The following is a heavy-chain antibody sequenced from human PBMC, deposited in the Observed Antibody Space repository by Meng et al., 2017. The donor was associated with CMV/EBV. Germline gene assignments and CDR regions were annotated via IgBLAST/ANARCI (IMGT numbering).Heavy chain of an antibody. CDR3: ARDMDSYGYGS. J-gene: IGHJ5*02. D-gene: IGHD5-18*01. CDR2: IYYSGST. CDR1: GGSISSYY. Sequence: SGTLSLTCTVSGGSISSYYWSWIRQPPGKGLEWIGYIYYSGSTNYNPSLKSRVTISVDTSKNQFSLKLSSVTAADTAVYYCARDMDSYGYGSWGQGTLVTVSS. V-gene: IGHV4-59*01.